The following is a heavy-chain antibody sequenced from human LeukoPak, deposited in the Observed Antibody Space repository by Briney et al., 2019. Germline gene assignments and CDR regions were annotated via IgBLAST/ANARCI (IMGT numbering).Heavy chain of an antibody. V-gene: IGHV5-51*01. J-gene: IGHJ6*02. CDR1: GYSFISYW. CDR3: ARRSTVTYYGMDV. D-gene: IGHD4-17*01. Sequence: GESLKISCKGSGYSFISYWIGWVRPMPGKGLEWMGIIYPGDSDTRYSPSFQGQVTISADKSISTAYLQWSSLKASDTAMYYCARRSTVTYYGMDVWGQGTTVTVSS. CDR2: IYPGDSDT.